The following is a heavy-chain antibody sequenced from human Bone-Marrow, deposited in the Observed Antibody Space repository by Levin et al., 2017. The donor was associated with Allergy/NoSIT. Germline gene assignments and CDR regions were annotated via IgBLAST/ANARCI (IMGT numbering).Heavy chain of an antibody. Sequence: GGSLRLSCAASGFTLNKYALHWVRQAPGRGLEWVAVISFDGSNEYYADSVKGRFTISRDNSKNTLYLQMNSLTTEDTAIYYCARDFGEFTKIDSWRLGSVVTVSS. V-gene: IGHV3-30-3*01. J-gene: IGHJ5*01. CDR3: ARDFGEFTKIDS. CDR2: ISFDGSNE. D-gene: IGHD3-10*01. CDR1: GFTLNKYA.